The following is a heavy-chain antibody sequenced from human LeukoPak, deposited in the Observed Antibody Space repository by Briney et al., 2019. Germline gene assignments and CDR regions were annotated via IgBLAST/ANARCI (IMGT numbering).Heavy chain of an antibody. Sequence: SETLSLTCTVAGGSISGFYWGWIRQAPGKGLEWIGFIYYSGSANYNPSLKSRVTMTVDTSKNQFSLKLSSVTAADTAFYYCARDRDSSGWFDYWGQGTLVTVSS. D-gene: IGHD6-19*01. J-gene: IGHJ4*02. CDR1: GGSISGFY. CDR3: ARDRDSSGWFDY. CDR2: IYYSGSA. V-gene: IGHV4-59*01.